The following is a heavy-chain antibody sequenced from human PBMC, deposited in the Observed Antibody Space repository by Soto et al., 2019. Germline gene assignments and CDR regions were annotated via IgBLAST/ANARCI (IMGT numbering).Heavy chain of an antibody. J-gene: IGHJ6*02. V-gene: IGHV4-39*01. CDR2: IYYSGST. Sequence: SETLSLTCTVSGGSISSGGYYWSWIRQHPGKGLEWIGCIYYSGSTYYNPSLKSRVTISVDTSKNQFSLKLSSVTAADTAVYYCARTPTYYCSSTSCYSYYYGMDVWGQGTTVTVSS. D-gene: IGHD2-2*02. CDR3: ARTPTYYCSSTSCYSYYYGMDV. CDR1: GGSISSGGYY.